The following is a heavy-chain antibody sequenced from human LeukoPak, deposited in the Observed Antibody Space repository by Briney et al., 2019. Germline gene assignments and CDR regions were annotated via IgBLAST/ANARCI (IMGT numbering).Heavy chain of an antibody. J-gene: IGHJ3*02. D-gene: IGHD1-26*01. CDR2: IRYDGSNK. CDR1: GFTFSSYG. Sequence: GGSLRLSCAASGFTFSSYGMHWVRQAPGKGLEWVAFIRYDGSNKYYADSVKGRFTISRDNSKNTLYLQMNSLRAEDTAVYYCTRSGGGGSYFDAFDIWGQGTMVTVSS. CDR3: TRSGGGGSYFDAFDI. V-gene: IGHV3-30*02.